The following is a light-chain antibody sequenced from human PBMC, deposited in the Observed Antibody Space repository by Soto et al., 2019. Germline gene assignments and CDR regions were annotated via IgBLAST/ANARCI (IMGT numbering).Light chain of an antibody. CDR1: QSISSY. V-gene: IGKV1-39*01. Sequence: DIQMTQSPSSLSASVGDRVTITCRASQSISSYLNWYQQKPGKAPKLLIYPASSWQSGVPSRFSGSGSGTDFTLTISSLQPEDFATYYCQHSYSTLWTFGQGTKVEIK. CDR3: QHSYSTLWT. J-gene: IGKJ1*01. CDR2: PAS.